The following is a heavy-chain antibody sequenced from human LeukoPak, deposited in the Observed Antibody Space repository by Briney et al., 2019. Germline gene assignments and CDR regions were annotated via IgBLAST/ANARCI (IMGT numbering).Heavy chain of an antibody. J-gene: IGHJ4*02. D-gene: IGHD1-26*01. CDR2: INHSGST. CDR3: ARQEEGAPEYYFDY. CDR1: GGSFSGYY. Sequence: PSETLSLTCAVYGGSFSGYYWSWIRQPPGKGLEWIGEINHSGSTNYNPSLKSRVTISVDTSKNQFSLKLSSVTAADTAVYYCARQEEGAPEYYFDYWGQGTLVTVSS. V-gene: IGHV4-34*01.